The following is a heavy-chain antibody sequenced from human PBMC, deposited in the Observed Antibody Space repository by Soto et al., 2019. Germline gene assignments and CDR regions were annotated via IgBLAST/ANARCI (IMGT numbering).Heavy chain of an antibody. CDR1: GFTFSSYG. J-gene: IGHJ4*02. CDR3: ARDPELRGPTFFDY. V-gene: IGHV3-33*01. CDR2: IWYDGSNK. D-gene: IGHD1-7*01. Sequence: GGSLRLSCAASGFTFSSYGMHWVRQAPGKGLEWVAVIWYDGSNKYYADSVKGRFTISRDNSKNTLYLQMNSLRAEDTAVYYCARDPELRGPTFFDYWGQGTLVTVSS.